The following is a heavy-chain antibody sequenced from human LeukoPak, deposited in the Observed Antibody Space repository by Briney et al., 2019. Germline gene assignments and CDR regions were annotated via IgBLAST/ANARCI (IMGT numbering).Heavy chain of an antibody. D-gene: IGHD6-13*01. CDR1: VFTFDDYA. CDR2: ISWYSGSI. CDR3: AKDSSTFPQALDY. V-gene: IGHV3-9*01. Sequence: GCSLRLSCAASVFTFDDYAMHWLRQAPGKGLEWVSGISWYSGSIGYADSVKRRFTISRDNAKHSLYLQMNSLRAEDTALYYCAKDSSTFPQALDYWGQGTLVTVS. J-gene: IGHJ4*02.